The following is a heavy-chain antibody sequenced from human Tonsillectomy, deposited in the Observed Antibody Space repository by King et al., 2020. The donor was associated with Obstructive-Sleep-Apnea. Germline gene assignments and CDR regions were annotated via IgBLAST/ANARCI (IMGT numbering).Heavy chain of an antibody. V-gene: IGHV4-34*01. Sequence: VQLQQWGAGLLKPSETLSLTCAVYGGSFSGYYWSWIRQPPGKGLEWIGEINHSGSTNYNPSLKSRVTISVDTSKNQFSLKLSSVTAADTAVYYCASLLNTYYYDSSGFSHFDYWGQGTLVIVSS. D-gene: IGHD3-22*01. CDR3: ASLLNTYYYDSSGFSHFDY. CDR1: GGSFSGYY. CDR2: INHSGST. J-gene: IGHJ4*02.